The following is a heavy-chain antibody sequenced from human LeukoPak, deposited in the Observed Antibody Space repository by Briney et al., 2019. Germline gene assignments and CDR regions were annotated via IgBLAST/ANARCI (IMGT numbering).Heavy chain of an antibody. CDR1: GFTVSFKY. Sequence: GGSLRLSCAASGFTVSFKYMSWVRQAPGKGLEWVSYISSSSSTIYYADSVKGRFTISRDNAKNSLYLQMNSLRAEDTAVYYCAREKSGGYSSSWYANYFDYWGQGTLVTVSS. J-gene: IGHJ4*02. V-gene: IGHV3-48*01. CDR3: AREKSGGYSSSWYANYFDY. D-gene: IGHD6-13*01. CDR2: ISSSSSTI.